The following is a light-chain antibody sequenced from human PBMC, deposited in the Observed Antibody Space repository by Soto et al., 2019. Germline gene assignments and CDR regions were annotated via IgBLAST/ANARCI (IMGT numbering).Light chain of an antibody. CDR2: AAS. Sequence: DIQLTQSPSSLSASVGDRVTITCRASQSIRSYLNWYQQKPGKAPKLLIYAASSLQTGVSSRFSGSGSGTYFPLTISNLQPEDFATYYCQQTSSTPPFGGGNKVDI. J-gene: IGKJ4*01. V-gene: IGKV1-39*01. CDR3: QQTSSTPP. CDR1: QSIRSY.